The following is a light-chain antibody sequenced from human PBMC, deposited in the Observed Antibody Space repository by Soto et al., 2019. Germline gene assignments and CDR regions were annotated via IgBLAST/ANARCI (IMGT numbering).Light chain of an antibody. CDR2: RAS. CDR1: QGISSS. J-gene: IGKJ4*01. V-gene: IGKV1-9*01. Sequence: DIQLTQSPSFLSASVGDRVTIPCRASQGISSSLAWYQQKPGKAPKLLIYRASTLQTGVPSRFSGSRSGTEFTLTISSLQPEDVATYYCQQLNTYPLTFGGGTKVEVK. CDR3: QQLNTYPLT.